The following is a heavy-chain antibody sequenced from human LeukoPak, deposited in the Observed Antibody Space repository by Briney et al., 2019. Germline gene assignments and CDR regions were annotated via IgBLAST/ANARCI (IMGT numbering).Heavy chain of an antibody. D-gene: IGHD6-13*01. V-gene: IGHV5-51*01. Sequence: GESLKISCKGSGYSINNYWIGWVRQMPGKGLEWMGIIYPADSDIRYSPSFQGQVTISADKSSSTAYLQWSSLKASDTAMYYCARRDSRFLDYWGQGTLVTVSS. CDR1: GYSINNYW. CDR3: ARRDSRFLDY. CDR2: IYPADSDI. J-gene: IGHJ4*02.